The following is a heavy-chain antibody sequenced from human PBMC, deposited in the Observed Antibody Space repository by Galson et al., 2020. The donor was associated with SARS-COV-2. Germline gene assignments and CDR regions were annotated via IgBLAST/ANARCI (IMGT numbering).Heavy chain of an antibody. V-gene: IGHV3-23*01. J-gene: IGHJ4*02. CDR1: GFTFNTYT. D-gene: IGHD3-9*01. CDR3: AKDYDVLTGPI. Sequence: GGPLRLSCAASGFTFNTYTMSWVRQAPGKGLEWVSAISAGGDSAHYADSVKGRFTISRDNSRNTLFLQMNSLRAEDTAVYYCAKDYDVLTGPIWGQGTLVTVAS. CDR2: ISAGGDSA.